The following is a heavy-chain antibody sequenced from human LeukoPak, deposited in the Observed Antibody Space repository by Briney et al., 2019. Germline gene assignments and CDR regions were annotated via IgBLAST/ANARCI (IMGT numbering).Heavy chain of an antibody. V-gene: IGHV3-33*01. CDR2: IWYDGSNK. CDR1: GFTFSSYG. J-gene: IGHJ4*02. D-gene: IGHD3-10*01. CDR3: ATSYYYGSGSYYNPFDY. Sequence: GGSLRLSCAAAGFTFSSYGMHWVRQAPGKGLEWVAVIWYDGSNKYYADSVKGRFTISRDNSKNTLYLQMNSLRAEDTAVYYCATSYYYGSGSYYNPFDYWGQGTLVTVSS.